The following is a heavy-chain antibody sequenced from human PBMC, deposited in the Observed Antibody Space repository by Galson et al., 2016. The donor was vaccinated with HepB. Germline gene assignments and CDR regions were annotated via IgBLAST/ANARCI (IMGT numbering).Heavy chain of an antibody. CDR3: AKVATPNRNYENWFDS. CDR1: GFTFSDCY. J-gene: IGHJ5*01. D-gene: IGHD4-11*01. V-gene: IGHV3-33*06. Sequence: SLRLSCAASGFTFSDCYMNWIRQAPGKGLEWVAVIWYDGSSKYYIDSVKGRFTISRDNSKNTLNLQMSSLRAEDTAVYYCAKVATPNRNYENWFDSWGQGTLVTVSS. CDR2: IWYDGSSK.